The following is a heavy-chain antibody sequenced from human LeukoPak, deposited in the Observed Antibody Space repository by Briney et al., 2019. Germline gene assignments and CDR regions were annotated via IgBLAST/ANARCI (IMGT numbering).Heavy chain of an antibody. Sequence: SETLSLTCAVYGGSFSGYYWSWIRQPPGKGLEWIGSIYYSGSTYYNPSLKSRVTISVDTSKNQFSLKLSSVTAADTAVYYCASKEVVGFDYWGQGTLVTVSS. CDR3: ASKEVVGFDY. D-gene: IGHD2-15*01. CDR1: GGSFSGYY. V-gene: IGHV4-34*01. CDR2: IYYSGST. J-gene: IGHJ4*02.